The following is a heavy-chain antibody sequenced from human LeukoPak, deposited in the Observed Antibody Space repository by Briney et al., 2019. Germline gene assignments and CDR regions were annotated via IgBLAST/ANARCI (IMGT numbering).Heavy chain of an antibody. Sequence: PSETLSLTCTVSGGSISSGDYYWSWIRQPPGKGLEWIGYIYYSGSTYYNPSLKSRVTISVDTSKNQFSLKLSSVTAADTAVYYCARGPDSTTGEAFDIWGQGTVVTVSS. CDR3: ARGPDSTTGEAFDI. D-gene: IGHD3-16*01. V-gene: IGHV4-30-4*01. J-gene: IGHJ3*02. CDR1: GGSISSGDYY. CDR2: IYYSGST.